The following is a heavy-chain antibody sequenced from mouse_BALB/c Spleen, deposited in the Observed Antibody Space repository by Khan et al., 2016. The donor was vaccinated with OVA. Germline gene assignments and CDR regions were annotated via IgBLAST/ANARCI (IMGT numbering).Heavy chain of an antibody. J-gene: IGHJ3*01. D-gene: IGHD1-1*01. V-gene: IGHV5-6*01. Sequence: EVELVESGGDLVKPGGSLKLSCAASGFTFSTYGMSWVRQTPDKRLEWVATISTGGSYTYYPDSVKGRFTISRDNAKKTLYLQMNSLKSEDTAMFYCARLAYYHDREGFAYWGQGTLVTVSA. CDR1: GFTFSTYG. CDR3: ARLAYYHDREGFAY. CDR2: ISTGGSYT.